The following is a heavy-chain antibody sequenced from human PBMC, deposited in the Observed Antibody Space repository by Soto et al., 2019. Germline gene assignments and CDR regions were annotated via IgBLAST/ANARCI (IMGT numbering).Heavy chain of an antibody. CDR2: IYYSGST. CDR1: GGSISSGGDY. V-gene: IGHV4-31*01. CDR3: ARRMVRGGIGYDYYAMDG. J-gene: IGHJ6*02. Sequence: QVQLQESGPGLVKPSQTLSLTCTVSGGSISSGGDYWSWIRQHPGKGLEWIGYIYYSGSTYYNPSXKSPITTSVXTXXXPXXLKLSSVAAAETAVYYWARRMVRGGIGYDYYAMDGWGQGTTVTVSS. D-gene: IGHD3-10*01.